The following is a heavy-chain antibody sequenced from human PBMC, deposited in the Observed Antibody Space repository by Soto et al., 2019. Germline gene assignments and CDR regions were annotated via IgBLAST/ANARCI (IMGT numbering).Heavy chain of an antibody. J-gene: IGHJ4*02. D-gene: IGHD3-22*01. CDR1: GYSFTSYG. CDR2: ISGHNGTT. V-gene: IGHV1-18*04. CDR3: ARHRFNYYDDTVYYYFDY. Sequence: QVQLVHSGAEVKKPGASVKVSCKASGYSFTSYGISWVRQAPGQGPEWMGWISGHNGTTNHPQILQGRVTMTTDTSRNTAYMELRSLRSDDTAVYYCARHRFNYYDDTVYYYFDYWGQGTLVTVSS.